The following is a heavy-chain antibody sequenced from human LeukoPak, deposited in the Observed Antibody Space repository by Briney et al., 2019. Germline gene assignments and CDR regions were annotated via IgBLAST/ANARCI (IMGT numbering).Heavy chain of an antibody. J-gene: IGHJ6*03. Sequence: WASVKISCKASGNAFTNNHRRVWSQAPGQGLEWMGLINPSVGSRVYAQKFQGRVTLTTDTSTSKVYMEVTNLRSEDTAVYFCVFTDDGTPFRGYYYMDVWGKGTTVAVSS. CDR2: INPSVGSR. D-gene: IGHD3-10*01. CDR3: VFTDDGTPFRGYYYMDV. V-gene: IGHV1-46*01. CDR1: GNAFTNNH.